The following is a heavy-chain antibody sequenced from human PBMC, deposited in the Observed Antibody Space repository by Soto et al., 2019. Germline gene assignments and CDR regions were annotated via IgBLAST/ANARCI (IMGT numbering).Heavy chain of an antibody. D-gene: IGHD1-26*01. V-gene: IGHV3-9*01. CDR1: GFTFDDYA. CDR2: ISWNSGSI. CDR3: AKGVGATPFYGMDV. Sequence: EVQLVESGGGLVQPGWSLRLSCAASGFTFDDYAMHWVRQAPGKGLEWVSGISWNSGSIGYADSVKGRFTISRDNAKNSLYLQMNSLRAEDTALYYCAKGVGATPFYGMDVWGQGTTVTVSS. J-gene: IGHJ6*02.